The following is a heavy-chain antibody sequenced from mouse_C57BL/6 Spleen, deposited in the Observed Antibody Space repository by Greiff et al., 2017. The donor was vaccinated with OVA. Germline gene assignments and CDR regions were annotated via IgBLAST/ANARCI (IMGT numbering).Heavy chain of an antibody. Sequence: EVKLQESGPVLVKPGASVKMSCKASGYTFTDYYMNWVKQSHGKSLEWIGVINPYNGGTSYNQKFKGKATLTVDKSSSTAYMEVNSLTSEDSAVYYCARGGTEGYFDYWGQGTTLTVSS. CDR2: INPYNGGT. D-gene: IGHD3-3*01. V-gene: IGHV1-19*01. CDR3: ARGGTEGYFDY. CDR1: GYTFTDYY. J-gene: IGHJ2*01.